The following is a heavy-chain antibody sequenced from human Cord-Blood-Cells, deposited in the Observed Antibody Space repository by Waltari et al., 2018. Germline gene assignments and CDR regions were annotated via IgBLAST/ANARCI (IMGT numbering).Heavy chain of an antibody. CDR2: IYYSGST. Sequence: QVQLQESGPGLVKPSQTLSLTCTVSGGSISSGGYYWSWIRQHPGKGLEWIGYIYYSGSTYYNPSRKSRVTISVDTSKNQFSLKLSSVTAADTAVYYCARDASGYCSSTSCYTGGSYFDYWGQGTLVTVSS. J-gene: IGHJ4*02. CDR1: GGSISSGGYY. D-gene: IGHD2-2*02. V-gene: IGHV4-31*03. CDR3: ARDASGYCSSTSCYTGGSYFDY.